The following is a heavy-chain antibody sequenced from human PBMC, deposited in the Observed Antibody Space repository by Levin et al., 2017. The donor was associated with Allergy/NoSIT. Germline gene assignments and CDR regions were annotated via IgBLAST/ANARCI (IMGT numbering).Heavy chain of an antibody. D-gene: IGHD6-13*01. J-gene: IGHJ4*02. Sequence: SQTLSLTCAVYGGSFSGYYWSWIRQPPGKGLEWIGEINHSGSTNYNPSLKSRVTISVDTSKKQFSLRLSSVTAADTAVYYCARGHSSSWYAYWGQGTLVTVSS. CDR3: ARGHSSSWYAY. V-gene: IGHV4-34*01. CDR1: GGSFSGYY. CDR2: INHSGST.